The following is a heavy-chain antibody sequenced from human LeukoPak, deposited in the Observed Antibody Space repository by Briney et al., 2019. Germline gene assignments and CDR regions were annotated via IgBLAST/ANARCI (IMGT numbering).Heavy chain of an antibody. CDR3: ARLSPIFGELSRYFDY. Sequence: SETLCLTCTVSGGSISSSSYYWGWIRQPPGKGLEWIGSIYYSGSTYYNPSLKSRVTISVDTSKNQFSLKLSSVTAADTAVYYCARLSPIFGELSRYFDYWGQGTLVTVSS. D-gene: IGHD3-10*01. V-gene: IGHV4-39*01. J-gene: IGHJ4*02. CDR1: GGSISSSSYY. CDR2: IYYSGST.